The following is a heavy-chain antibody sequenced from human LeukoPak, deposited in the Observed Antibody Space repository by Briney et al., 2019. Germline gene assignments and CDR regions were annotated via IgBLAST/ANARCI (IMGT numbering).Heavy chain of an antibody. Sequence: SETLSLTCTVSGGSMNSYYWSWVRQPPGKGLEWIAYIYYLGSTSYSPSLRGRGSISVDTSKNQFSLKLSSVTAADTAVYYCAGSPKYQLLSGWLDPWGQGTLVTVSS. D-gene: IGHD2-2*01. CDR1: GGSMNSYY. CDR2: IYYLGST. V-gene: IGHV4-59*01. J-gene: IGHJ5*02. CDR3: AGSPKYQLLSGWLDP.